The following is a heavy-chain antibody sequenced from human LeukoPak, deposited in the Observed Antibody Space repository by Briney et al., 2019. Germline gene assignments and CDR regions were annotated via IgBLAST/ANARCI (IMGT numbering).Heavy chain of an antibody. J-gene: IGHJ6*03. V-gene: IGHV3-23*01. Sequence: GGSLRLSYAASGFTFSSYGMSWVRQTPGKGLEWVSAISASGGSTYYGDSVMGRFTISRDNSKNTLYLQMNSLRAEDTAVYYYAKDYVRYCSGGSCRYMDVWGKGTTVTISS. D-gene: IGHD2-15*01. CDR3: AKDYVRYCSGGSCRYMDV. CDR2: ISASGGST. CDR1: GFTFSSYG.